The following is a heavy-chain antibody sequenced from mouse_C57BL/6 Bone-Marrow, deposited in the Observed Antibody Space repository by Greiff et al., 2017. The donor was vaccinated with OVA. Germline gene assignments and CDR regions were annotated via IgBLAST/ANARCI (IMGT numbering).Heavy chain of an antibody. CDR2: IYPGDGDT. D-gene: IGHD4-1*01. CDR3: AKLGPYYYAMDY. J-gene: IGHJ4*01. CDR1: GYAFSSSW. Sequence: QVQLKQSGPELVKPGASVKISCKASGYAFSSSWMNWVKQRPGKGLEWIGRIYPGDGDTNYNGKFKGKATLTADKSSSTAYMQLSSLTSEDSAVYFCAKLGPYYYAMDYWGQGTSGTVSS. V-gene: IGHV1-82*01.